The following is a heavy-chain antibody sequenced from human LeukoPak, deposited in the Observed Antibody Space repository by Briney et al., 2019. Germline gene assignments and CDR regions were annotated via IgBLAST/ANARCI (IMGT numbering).Heavy chain of an antibody. V-gene: IGHV1-2*04. Sequence: GATVKVSCKASGYTFTGYYMHWVRQAPGQGLEWMGWINPNSGGTNYAQKFQGWVTMTRDTSISTAYMGLSRLRSDDTAVYYCARRSEITMVSSFPYYYYYGMDVWGQGTTVTVSS. J-gene: IGHJ6*02. D-gene: IGHD3-10*01. CDR3: ARRSEITMVSSFPYYYYYGMDV. CDR1: GYTFTGYY. CDR2: INPNSGGT.